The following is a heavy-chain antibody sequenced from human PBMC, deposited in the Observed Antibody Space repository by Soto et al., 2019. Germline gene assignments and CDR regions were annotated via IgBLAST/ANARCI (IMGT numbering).Heavy chain of an antibody. V-gene: IGHV3-23*01. CDR2: LSNTGRRT. CDR1: VFPFGANA. CDR3: ATAMGASRGPFDN. Sequence: HPGGSLRLSCVISVFPFGANAMSWVRQAPGKGLEWVSGLSNTGRRTYYADSVKGRFTISRDNSENTVYLQMNSLRVEDTAVYYCATAMGASRGPFDNWGQGTLVTVCS. D-gene: IGHD3-10*01. J-gene: IGHJ4*02.